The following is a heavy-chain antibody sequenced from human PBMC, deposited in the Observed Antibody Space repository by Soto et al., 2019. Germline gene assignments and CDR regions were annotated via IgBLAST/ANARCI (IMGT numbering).Heavy chain of an antibody. CDR1: GFTFSSYS. V-gene: IGHV3-48*02. CDR2: ISSTSRAI. CDR3: ARVYSSGWSADF. Sequence: EVRLVEFGEGLVQPGGSLRLSCSVSGFTFSSYSIHWVRQAPGKGLEWISYISSTSRAIHYADSVRGRFTVSRDNDKNSAYLQMNSLTDEDTAIYHCARVYSSGWSADFWGQGTRVTVSS. J-gene: IGHJ4*02. D-gene: IGHD6-19*01.